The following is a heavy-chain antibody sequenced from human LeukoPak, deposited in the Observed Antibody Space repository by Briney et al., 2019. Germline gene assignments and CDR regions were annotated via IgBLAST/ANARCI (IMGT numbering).Heavy chain of an antibody. D-gene: IGHD2-2*01. CDR2: IKNNGSDI. Sequence: EGSLRLSCAASGFTFSNYWMSWIRQAPGKGLEWVSYIKNNGSDIYYVDSVKGRFTISRDNAKNSLYLQMNSLRAEDTAVYYCARYCSSSSCHDAFDIWGQGTMVTVSS. V-gene: IGHV3-7*01. J-gene: IGHJ3*02. CDR1: GFTFSNYW. CDR3: ARYCSSSSCHDAFDI.